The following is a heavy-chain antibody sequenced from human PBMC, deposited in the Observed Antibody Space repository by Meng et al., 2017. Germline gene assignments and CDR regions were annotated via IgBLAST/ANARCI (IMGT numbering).Heavy chain of an antibody. CDR2: IYYSGST. D-gene: IGHD4-17*01. J-gene: IGHJ3*02. V-gene: IGHV4-31*01. Sequence: VPLPDSGPRLAKPSQTPSLTCTVAGGSISIGGYYWSWIRQHPGKGLEWIGYIYYSGSTYYNPSLKSLVTISVDTSKNQFSLKLSSVTAADTAVYYCARTVTSLVLDIWGQGTMVTVSS. CDR3: ARTVTSLVLDI. CDR1: GGSISIGGYY.